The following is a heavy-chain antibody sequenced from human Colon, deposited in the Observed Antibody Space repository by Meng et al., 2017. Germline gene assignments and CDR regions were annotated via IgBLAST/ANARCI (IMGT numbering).Heavy chain of an antibody. CDR1: GYTFIDFY. CDR3: ARDTAYKDY. Sequence: QVQAGELGAEVKKPGASVKVSCKASGYTFIDFYIHRMRQAPGQGLEWMGWINPNSGGAVYAQKFQGRITMTRDTSINTAYMELSSLISDDTAVYYCARDTAYKDYWGQGTMVTVSS. CDR2: INPNSGGA. J-gene: IGHJ4*02. V-gene: IGHV1-2*02. D-gene: IGHD5-24*01.